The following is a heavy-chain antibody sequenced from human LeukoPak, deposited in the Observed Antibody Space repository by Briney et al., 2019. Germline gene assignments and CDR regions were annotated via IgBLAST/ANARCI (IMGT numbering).Heavy chain of an antibody. CDR2: FYYNGVT. Sequence: SETLSLTCTVSGGSINSSDYLWAWVRRPPGKGLEWIGDFYYNGVTSYDPSLKSRVTISVDTSKNQFSLNLTSVTAADTAVYHCVRRNYVSGRIDPWGQGTLVTVSS. CDR3: VRRNYVSGRIDP. J-gene: IGHJ5*02. D-gene: IGHD3-16*01. CDR1: GGSINSSDYL. V-gene: IGHV4-39*01.